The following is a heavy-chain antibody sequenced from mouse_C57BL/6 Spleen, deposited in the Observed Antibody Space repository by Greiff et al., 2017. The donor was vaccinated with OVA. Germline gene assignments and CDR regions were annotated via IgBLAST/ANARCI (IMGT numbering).Heavy chain of an antibody. D-gene: IGHD1-1*01. CDR3: ARDGGYGSSSYFDV. CDR1: GFTFSSYA. V-gene: IGHV5-4*01. J-gene: IGHJ1*03. Sequence: EVQLVESGGGLVKPGGSLKLSCAASGFTFSSYAMSWVRQTPEKRLEWVATISDGGSYTYYPDNVKGRFTISRDNAKNNLYLQMSHLKSEDTAMYYCARDGGYGSSSYFDVWGTGTTVTVSS. CDR2: ISDGGSYT.